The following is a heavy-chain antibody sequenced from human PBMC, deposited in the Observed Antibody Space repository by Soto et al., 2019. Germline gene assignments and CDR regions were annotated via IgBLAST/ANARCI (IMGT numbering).Heavy chain of an antibody. CDR2: IIPIFGTA. CDR1: GGTFSSYA. CDR3: ARSPRRAVAGPEAQGPFGY. D-gene: IGHD6-19*01. J-gene: IGHJ4*02. V-gene: IGHV1-69*01. Sequence: QVQLVQSGAEVKKPGSSVKVSCKASGGTFSSYAISWVRQAPGQGLEWMGGIIPIFGTANYAQKFQGRVTITADEYTSTAYMELSSLRSEDTAVYYCARSPRRAVAGPEAQGPFGYWGQGTLVTVSS.